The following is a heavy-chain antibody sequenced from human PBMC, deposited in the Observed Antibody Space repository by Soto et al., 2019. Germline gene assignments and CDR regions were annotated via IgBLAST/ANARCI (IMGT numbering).Heavy chain of an antibody. V-gene: IGHV3-30-3*01. Sequence: QVQLVESGGGVVQPGRSLRLSCAASGFTFSSCAMHWVRQAPGKGLEWVALISYDGSNKYYADSVKGRFTISRDNSKNTLYLQMNRLRAEDTAVYYCARDKRDLRFLEWSYYFDYWCQGTLVTVSS. D-gene: IGHD3-3*01. J-gene: IGHJ4*02. CDR3: ARDKRDLRFLEWSYYFDY. CDR2: ISYDGSNK. CDR1: GFTFSSCA.